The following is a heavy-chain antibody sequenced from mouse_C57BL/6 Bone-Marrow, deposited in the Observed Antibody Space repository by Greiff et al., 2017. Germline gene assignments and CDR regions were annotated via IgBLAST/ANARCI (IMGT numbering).Heavy chain of an antibody. CDR2: IYPGSGST. Sequence: QVQLQQPGPELVKPGASVKMSCKASGYTFTSYWITWVKQRPGQGLEWIGDIYPGSGSTNYNEKFKSKATLTVDTSSSTAYMQLSSLTSEDSAVYYCASDGNYAVYFDYWGQGTTLTVSS. CDR3: ASDGNYAVYFDY. V-gene: IGHV1-55*01. CDR1: GYTFTSYW. D-gene: IGHD2-1*01. J-gene: IGHJ2*01.